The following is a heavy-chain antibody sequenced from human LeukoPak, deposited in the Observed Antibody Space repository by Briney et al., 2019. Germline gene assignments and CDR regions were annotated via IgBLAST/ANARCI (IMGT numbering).Heavy chain of an antibody. CDR2: ITSNGAYT. D-gene: IGHD1-26*01. V-gene: IGHV3-64*02. J-gene: IGHJ6*03. CDR3: ARVKMGATVSDYYYYYMDV. Sequence: GGSLGLSCAASGFTFSDYTIHWVRQAPGKRLQSVSAITSNGAYTHYADSVKGRFTISRDNSRNAVFLQMGGLRIEDMAVYYCARVKMGATVSDYYYYYMDVWGKGTTVTVSS. CDR1: GFTFSDYT.